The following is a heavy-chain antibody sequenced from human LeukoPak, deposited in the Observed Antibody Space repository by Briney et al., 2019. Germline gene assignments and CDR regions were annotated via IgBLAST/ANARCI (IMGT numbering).Heavy chain of an antibody. Sequence: SETLSLTCTVSGGSISSSNYYWGWIRQPPGKGLEWIASIHYSETTYYNPSLKSRVTISVDTSKNHFSLKLSSVTAADTAVYYCAREYCSGGSCYSVFNPDQSKNNWFDPWGQGTLVTVSS. J-gene: IGHJ5*02. CDR1: GGSISSSNYY. D-gene: IGHD2-15*01. V-gene: IGHV4-39*02. CDR2: IHYSETT. CDR3: AREYCSGGSCYSVFNPDQSKNNWFDP.